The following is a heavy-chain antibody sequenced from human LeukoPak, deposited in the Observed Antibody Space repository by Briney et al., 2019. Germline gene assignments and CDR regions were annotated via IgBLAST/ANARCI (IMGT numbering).Heavy chain of an antibody. D-gene: IGHD6-13*01. Sequence: SETLSLTCTVSGGSISSYYWSWIRQPPGKGLEWIGYIHYSGSTNYNPSLKSRVTISVDTSKNQFSLKLSSVTAADTAVYYCARGLSSSWFDAFDIWGQGTMVTVSS. CDR3: ARGLSSSWFDAFDI. V-gene: IGHV4-59*01. J-gene: IGHJ3*02. CDR2: IHYSGST. CDR1: GGSISSYY.